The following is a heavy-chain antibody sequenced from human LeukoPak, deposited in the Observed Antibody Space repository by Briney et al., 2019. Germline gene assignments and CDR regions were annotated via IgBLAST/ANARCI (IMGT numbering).Heavy chain of an antibody. D-gene: IGHD3-10*01. CDR3: ARSGGSGSYQYFQH. V-gene: IGHV4-59*01. J-gene: IGHJ1*01. CDR2: FYSSGST. CDR1: GGSISSYF. Sequence: SETLSLTCTVSGGSISSYFWSWIRQPPGKGLEWIGYFYSSGSTNYNPSLKSRVTISVDTSKNQFSLKLSSVTAADTAVYYCARSGGSGSYQYFQHWGQGTLVTVSS.